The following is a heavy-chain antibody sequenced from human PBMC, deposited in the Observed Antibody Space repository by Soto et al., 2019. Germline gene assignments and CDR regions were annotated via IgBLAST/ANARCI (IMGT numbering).Heavy chain of an antibody. D-gene: IGHD3-10*01. CDR3: ARDSKYYGSGTSPPYYYGMDV. J-gene: IGHJ6*02. CDR1: VGSISSGGYY. Sequence: TLSLTCTVSVGSISSGGYYWSWILQHPGKGLEWIGYIYYSGSTYYNPSLRSRVTISVDTSKNQFSLKLSSVTAADTAVYYCARDSKYYGSGTSPPYYYGMDVWGQGTTVTVSS. V-gene: IGHV4-31*03. CDR2: IYYSGST.